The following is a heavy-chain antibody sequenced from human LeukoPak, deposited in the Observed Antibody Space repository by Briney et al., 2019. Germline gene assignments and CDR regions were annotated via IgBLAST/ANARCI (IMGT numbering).Heavy chain of an antibody. CDR1: GDSISSSSYY. V-gene: IGHV4-39*07. J-gene: IGHJ5*02. D-gene: IGHD5-18*01. CDR3: ARRGYSYGRFLNWFDP. Sequence: PSETLSLTCTVSGDSISSSSYYWGWIRQPPGKGLEWIGNIYYRGGTYYNPSLKSRVTISVDTSKNQFSLKLRSVTAADTAVYYCARRGYSYGRFLNWFDPWGQGTLVTVSS. CDR2: IYYRGGT.